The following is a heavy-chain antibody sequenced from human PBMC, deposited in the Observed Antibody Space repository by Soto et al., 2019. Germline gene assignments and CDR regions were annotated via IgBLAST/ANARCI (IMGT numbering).Heavy chain of an antibody. CDR1: GGSVSSSSYS. J-gene: IGHJ6*02. Sequence: QLQLQESGPGLVKPSETLSLTCTVSGGSVSSSSYSWGWIRQSPGKGLEWIGTIYSSENTYYNPSLPSRVTISVDTSKNEFSLRLSSVTAADPAVYYCARLNGYCISTNCHGYYGMDVWGQGTTVTVSS. CDR2: IYSSENT. CDR3: ARLNGYCISTNCHGYYGMDV. D-gene: IGHD2-2*03. V-gene: IGHV4-39*01.